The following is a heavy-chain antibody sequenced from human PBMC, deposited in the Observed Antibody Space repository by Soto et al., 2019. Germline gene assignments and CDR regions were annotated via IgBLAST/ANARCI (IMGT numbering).Heavy chain of an antibody. D-gene: IGHD2-15*01. Sequence: QVQRVQSGAEVKKPGASVKVSCKASGYTFTSYDINWVRQATGQGLEWMGWMNPHSGNTGFAQKFQGRLTMTRDTSKSTAYMEVSSLRSEDTAIYYCARVSSGGTYYFDYWGQGTLVTVSS. CDR2: MNPHSGNT. J-gene: IGHJ4*02. CDR3: ARVSSGGTYYFDY. V-gene: IGHV1-8*01. CDR1: GYTFTSYD.